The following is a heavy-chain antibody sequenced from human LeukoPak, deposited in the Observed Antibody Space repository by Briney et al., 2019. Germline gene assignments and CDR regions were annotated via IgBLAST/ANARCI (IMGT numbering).Heavy chain of an antibody. CDR2: ISYDGSDK. J-gene: IGHJ6*02. Sequence: GGSLRLSCAASGFTLSSYWMHWVRQAPGKGLEWVAVISYDGSDKYYADSVKGRFTISRDNSKNTLYVQMNSLRAEDTAVYYCAKEWPWEYFYYGMNVWGQGTTVTVSS. V-gene: IGHV3-30*18. CDR1: GFTLSSYW. CDR3: AKEWPWEYFYYGMNV. D-gene: IGHD1-26*01.